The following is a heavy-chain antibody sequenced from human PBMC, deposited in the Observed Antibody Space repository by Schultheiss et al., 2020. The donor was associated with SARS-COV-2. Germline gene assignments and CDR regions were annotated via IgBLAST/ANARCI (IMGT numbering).Heavy chain of an antibody. CDR2: ISYDGSNK. D-gene: IGHD3-3*01. V-gene: IGHV3-30*07. CDR3: AKYYDFWSGYYYFDY. Sequence: GGSLRLSCAASGFTFSSYDMHWIRQAPGKGLEWVAVISYDGSNKYYADSVKGRFTISRDNSKNTLYLQMNSLRAEDTAVYYCAKYYDFWSGYYYFDYWGQGTLVTVSS. J-gene: IGHJ4*02. CDR1: GFTFSSYD.